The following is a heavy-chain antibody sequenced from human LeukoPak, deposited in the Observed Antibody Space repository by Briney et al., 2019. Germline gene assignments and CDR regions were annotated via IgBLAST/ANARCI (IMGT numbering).Heavy chain of an antibody. J-gene: IGHJ6*02. Sequence: SVKVSCQASGGTFSSYAISWVRQAPGQGREWMGGIIPIFGTANYAQKFQGRVTITADESTSTAYMELSSLRSEDTAVYYCARDPVTRSMDRGVVAYYYYGMDVWGQGTTVTVSS. CDR2: IIPIFGTA. CDR1: GGTFSSYA. CDR3: ARDPVTRSMDRGVVAYYYYGMDV. V-gene: IGHV1-69*13. D-gene: IGHD3-10*01.